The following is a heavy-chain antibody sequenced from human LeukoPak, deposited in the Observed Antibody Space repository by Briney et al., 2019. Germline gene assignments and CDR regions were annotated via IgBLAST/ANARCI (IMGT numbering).Heavy chain of an antibody. V-gene: IGHV4-59*08. D-gene: IGHD3-9*01. J-gene: IGHJ3*01. Sequence: PSETLSLTCTVSGGSIRSYYWSWIRQPPGKGLEWIGYIYYTGTTNYNPSLKSRVTISVDISKNHFSLKLSSVTAADTAVYYCASGYFGDAFDVWGQGTMVTVSS. CDR3: ASGYFGDAFDV. CDR2: IYYTGTT. CDR1: GGSIRSYY.